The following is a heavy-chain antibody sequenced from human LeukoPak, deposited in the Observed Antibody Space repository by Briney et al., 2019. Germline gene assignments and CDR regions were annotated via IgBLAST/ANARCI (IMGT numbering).Heavy chain of an antibody. V-gene: IGHV4-59*01. CDR1: GGSISSYY. CDR3: ARGRQGWELGAGHVN. Sequence: ASETLSLTCTVSGGSISSYYWSWIRQPPGEGLEWLGYIYYSGSTNYNPSLKSRVTISVDTSKNQFSLRLSSVTAADTAVYYCARGRQGWELGAGHVNWGQGTLVTVSS. CDR2: IYYSGST. J-gene: IGHJ4*02. D-gene: IGHD1-26*01.